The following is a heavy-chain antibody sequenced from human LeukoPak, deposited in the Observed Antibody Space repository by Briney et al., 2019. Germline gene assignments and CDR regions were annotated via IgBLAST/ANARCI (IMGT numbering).Heavy chain of an antibody. V-gene: IGHV4-31*03. J-gene: IGHJ4*02. CDR2: IYYTGIT. CDR1: GGSISSGTHY. D-gene: IGHD3-16*01. CDR3: AASSGVTLGRF. Sequence: SETLSLTCTVSGGSISSGTHYYNWIRQHPGKGLEWIGYIYYTGITSYNPSLKSRVTMSVDTSINQVSLKVTSLTAADTAVYYCAASSGVTLGRFWGQGALVTV.